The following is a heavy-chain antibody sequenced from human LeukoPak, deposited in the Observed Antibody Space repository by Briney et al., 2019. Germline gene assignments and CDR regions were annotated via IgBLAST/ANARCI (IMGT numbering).Heavy chain of an antibody. Sequence: SETLSLTCTVSYGSISDISYYWGWIRQPPGKGLEWIGSIYYSGRTYYNSSLKSRVTISVDTSRNQFSLKVTSVTAADTAVYYCASAYYDILGGHFDYWGQGTLVTVSS. V-gene: IGHV4-39*07. CDR2: IYYSGRT. D-gene: IGHD3-9*01. J-gene: IGHJ4*02. CDR1: YGSISDISYY. CDR3: ASAYYDILGGHFDY.